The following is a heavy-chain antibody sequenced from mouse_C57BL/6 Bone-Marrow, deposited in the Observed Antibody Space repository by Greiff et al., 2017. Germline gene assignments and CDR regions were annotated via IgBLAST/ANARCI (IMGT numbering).Heavy chain of an antibody. D-gene: IGHD3-2*02. CDR3: ARGRQLRLRDARDY. J-gene: IGHJ4*01. V-gene: IGHV5-6*01. CDR1: GFTFSSYG. CDR2: ISSGGSYT. Sequence: VQLKESGGDLVKPGGSLKLSCAASGFTFSSYGMSWVRQTPDKRLEWVATISSGGSYTYYPDSVKGRFTISRDNAKNTLYLQLSSLKSEDTAIYCSARGRQLRLRDARDYWGQGTSVTVSS.